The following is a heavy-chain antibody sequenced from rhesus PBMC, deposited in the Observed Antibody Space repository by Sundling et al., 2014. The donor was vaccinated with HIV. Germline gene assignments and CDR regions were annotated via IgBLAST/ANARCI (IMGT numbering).Heavy chain of an antibody. V-gene: IGHV4-93*02. CDR1: GGSISSSNW. J-gene: IGHJ5-1*01. Sequence: QVQLQESGPAVVKPSETLSLTCAVSGGSISSSNWWSWIRQSPGNGLEWIGGIYGSGGSTRYNPSLKSRVTISIDTSNNQFSLRLSSVTAADTAVYFCARLLVGSFDVWGPGVLVTVSS. CDR2: IYGSGGST. D-gene: IGHD1-44*01. CDR3: ARLLVGSFDV.